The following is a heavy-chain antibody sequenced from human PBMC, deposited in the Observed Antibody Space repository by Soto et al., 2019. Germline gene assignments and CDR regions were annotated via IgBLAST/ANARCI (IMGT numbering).Heavy chain of an antibody. CDR1: GYTFTGDY. V-gene: IGHV1-2*02. CDR3: ARDTGDYYDSSGTLNFDI. CDR2: INPNSGGT. J-gene: IGHJ3*02. D-gene: IGHD3-22*01. Sequence: ASVKVSCKASGYTFTGDYMHGVRQAPGQGLEWMGWINPNSGGTNYAQKFQGRVTMTRDTSISTAYMELSRLRSDDTAVYYCARDTGDYYDSSGTLNFDIWGQGTMVTV.